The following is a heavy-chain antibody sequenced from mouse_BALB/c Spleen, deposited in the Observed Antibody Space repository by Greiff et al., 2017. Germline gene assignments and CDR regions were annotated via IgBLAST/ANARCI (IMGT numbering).Heavy chain of an antibody. D-gene: IGHD1-2*01. CDR2: ISSGNSTT. CDR3: ARVEDGPAY. V-gene: IGHV5-17*02. Sequence: EVKLVESGGGLVQPGGSRKFSCAASGFTFSSFGMHWVRQGPEKGLEWVAYISSGNSTTYYADTVKGRVTISRDKPKSTLFLQMTSLRSEDTAVYYCARVEDGPAYWGQGTLVTVSA. J-gene: IGHJ3*01. CDR1: GFTFSSFG.